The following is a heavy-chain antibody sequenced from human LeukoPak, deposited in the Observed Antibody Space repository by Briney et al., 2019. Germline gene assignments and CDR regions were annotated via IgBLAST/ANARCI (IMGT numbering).Heavy chain of an antibody. J-gene: IGHJ4*02. D-gene: IGHD3-10*01. CDR2: ISYDGSNK. V-gene: IGHV3-30*18. CDR1: GFTFSSYG. CDR3: AKGTVYYGSGSYFDY. Sequence: PGRSLRLSCAASGFTFSSYGMHWVRQAPGKGLEWVAVISYDGSNKYYADSVKGRFTISRDNSKNTLYLQMNSLRAEDTAVYYCAKGTVYYGSGSYFDYWGQGTLVTVSS.